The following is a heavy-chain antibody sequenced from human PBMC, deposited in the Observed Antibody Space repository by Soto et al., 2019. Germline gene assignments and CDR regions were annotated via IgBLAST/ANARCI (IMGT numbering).Heavy chain of an antibody. J-gene: IGHJ3*02. D-gene: IGHD6-19*01. Sequence: GASVKVSCKASGYTFNSYYIHWVRQAPGQGLEWMGIINPSGGSTSYAQKFQGRVTMTRDTSTSTVYMELSSLRSEDTAVYYCATHAVAGDAFDIWGQGTMVTVSS. CDR2: INPSGGST. V-gene: IGHV1-46*02. CDR3: ATHAVAGDAFDI. CDR1: GYTFNSYY.